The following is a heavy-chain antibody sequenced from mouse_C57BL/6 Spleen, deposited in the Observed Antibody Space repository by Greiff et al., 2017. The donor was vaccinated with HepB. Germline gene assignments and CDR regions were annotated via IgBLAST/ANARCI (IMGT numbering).Heavy chain of an antibody. V-gene: IGHV1-26*01. CDR2: INPNNGGT. CDR1: GYTFTDYY. J-gene: IGHJ4*01. Sequence: VQLQQSGPELVKPGASVKISCKASGYTFTDYYMNWVKQSHGKSLEWIGDINPNNGGTSYNQKFKGKATLTVDKSSSTAYMELRSLTSEDSAVYYCARQFPYAMDYWGQGTSVTVSS. CDR3: ARQFPYAMDY.